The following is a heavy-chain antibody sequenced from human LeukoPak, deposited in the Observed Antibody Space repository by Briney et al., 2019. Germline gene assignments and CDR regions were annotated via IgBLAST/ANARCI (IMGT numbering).Heavy chain of an antibody. CDR1: GFTFSSYA. Sequence: GGSLRLSCSASGFTFSSYAMHWVRKAPGKGLEYVSAISSNGGSTNYADSVKGRFTISRDNSKNTLYLQMSSLRAEDTAVYYCVKDISRYSGYYWGQGTLVTVSS. V-gene: IGHV3-64D*06. CDR3: VKDISRYSGYY. D-gene: IGHD5-12*01. J-gene: IGHJ4*02. CDR2: ISSNGGST.